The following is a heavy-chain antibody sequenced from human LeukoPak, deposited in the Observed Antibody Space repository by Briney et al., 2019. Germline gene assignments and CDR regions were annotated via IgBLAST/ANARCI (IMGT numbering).Heavy chain of an antibody. Sequence: GASVKVSCKASGYTFTSYAMHWVRQAPGQRLEWMGWINAGNGNTKYSQKFQGRVTITRDTSASTAYMELSSLRSEDTAVYYCARGCSSGWYRREYFQHWGQGTLVTVSS. D-gene: IGHD6-19*01. CDR3: ARGCSSGWYRREYFQH. CDR1: GYTFTSYA. V-gene: IGHV1-3*01. CDR2: INAGNGNT. J-gene: IGHJ1*01.